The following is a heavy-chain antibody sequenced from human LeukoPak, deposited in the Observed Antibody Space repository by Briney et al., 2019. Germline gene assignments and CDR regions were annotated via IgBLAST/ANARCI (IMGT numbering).Heavy chain of an antibody. CDR1: GFTFSSNW. V-gene: IGHV3-23*01. D-gene: IGHD2-2*02. Sequence: GGSLRLSCAASGFTFSSNWMHWVRQAPGKGLEWGSSITGRGGGTFYADSVKGRFTISRDNSKNTLYLQTDSLRAEDTAVYFCAKSEKDCSSTTCYMSYYGVDVWGQGTTVTVSS. J-gene: IGHJ6*02. CDR2: ITGRGGGT. CDR3: AKSEKDCSSTTCYMSYYGVDV.